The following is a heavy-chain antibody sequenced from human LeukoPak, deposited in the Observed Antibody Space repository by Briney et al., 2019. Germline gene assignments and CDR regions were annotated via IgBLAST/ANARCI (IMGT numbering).Heavy chain of an antibody. D-gene: IGHD2-8*01. J-gene: IGHJ4*02. Sequence: SETLSLTCIVSGGSISSSIYYWGWIRQPPGKGLEWIGNIYYSGSTYYNPSLKSRVTISVDTSKNQFSLELISVTAADTAVYYCASSYCSSGICYIYFDYWGQGTLVTVSS. CDR1: GGSISSSIYY. V-gene: IGHV4-39*01. CDR2: IYYSGST. CDR3: ASSYCSSGICYIYFDY.